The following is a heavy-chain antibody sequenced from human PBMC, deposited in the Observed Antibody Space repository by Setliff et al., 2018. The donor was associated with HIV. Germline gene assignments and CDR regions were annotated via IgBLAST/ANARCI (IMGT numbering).Heavy chain of an antibody. CDR3: ASSAGAVPTTAPYGDYYYYFYMDV. CDR1: GGIFSRFA. V-gene: IGHV1-69*05. J-gene: IGHJ6*03. CDR2: IIPIFGTP. Sequence: GASVKVSCKASGGIFSRFAFSWVRQAPGQGLEWMGGIIPIFGTPNYAQKFQDRVTITTDESTNTVYMELYSLTSEDTAIYYCASSAGAVPTTAPYGDYYYYFYMDVWGKGATVTVSS. D-gene: IGHD1-1*01.